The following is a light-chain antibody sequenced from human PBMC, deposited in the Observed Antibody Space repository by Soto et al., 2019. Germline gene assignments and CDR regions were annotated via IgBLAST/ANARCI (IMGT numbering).Light chain of an antibody. CDR3: QQSYSTPYT. V-gene: IGKV1-39*01. J-gene: IGKJ2*01. CDR2: AAS. Sequence: DIQMTQSPSSLSASVGDRVTITCRASQSISSYLNWYQQKPGKAPKLLIYAASSLQSGVPPRFSGSGSGTDFTLTISSLQPEDFATYYCQQSYSTPYTFCQGTKLEIK. CDR1: QSISSY.